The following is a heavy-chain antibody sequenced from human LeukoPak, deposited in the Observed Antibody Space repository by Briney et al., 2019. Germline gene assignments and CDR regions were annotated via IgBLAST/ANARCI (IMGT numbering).Heavy chain of an antibody. CDR1: GFTFSSYS. CDR2: ISSSSSYI. J-gene: IGHJ4*02. Sequence: GGSLRLSCAASGFTFSSYSMNWVRQAPGKGLEWVSSISSSSSYIYYADSVKGRFTISRDNAKNSLYLQMNSLRAEDTAVYYCARDPVVPLYFDYWGQGTLVTVSS. CDR3: ARDPVVPLYFDY. V-gene: IGHV3-21*01. D-gene: IGHD4-23*01.